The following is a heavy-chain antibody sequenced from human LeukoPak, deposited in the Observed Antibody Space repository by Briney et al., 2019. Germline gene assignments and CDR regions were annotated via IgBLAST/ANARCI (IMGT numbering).Heavy chain of an antibody. CDR2: IWYDGSNK. Sequence: PGGSLRLSCAASGFTFSSYVMHWVRQAPGKGLEWVAVIWYDGSNKYYADSVKGRFTISRDNSKNTLYLQMNSLRAEDTAVYYCARDQKQLVTFDYWGQGTLVTVSS. D-gene: IGHD6-6*01. V-gene: IGHV3-33*01. CDR3: ARDQKQLVTFDY. CDR1: GFTFSSYV. J-gene: IGHJ4*02.